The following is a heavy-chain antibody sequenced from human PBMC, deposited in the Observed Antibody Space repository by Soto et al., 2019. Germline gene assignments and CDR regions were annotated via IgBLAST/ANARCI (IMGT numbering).Heavy chain of an antibody. D-gene: IGHD2-8*01. CDR1: SGSIDTTNG. V-gene: IGHV4-4*02. Sequence: QVQLQESGPGLVKPSWTLSLTCAVSSGSIDTTNGWSWVRQPPGKGLEWIGEIFHSGNTYYNPSLASRVTISVDTSTNQFSLSLRSVTAADTAVYYCARRTWGMDVWGQGTTVTVSS. J-gene: IGHJ6*02. CDR3: ARRTWGMDV. CDR2: IFHSGNT.